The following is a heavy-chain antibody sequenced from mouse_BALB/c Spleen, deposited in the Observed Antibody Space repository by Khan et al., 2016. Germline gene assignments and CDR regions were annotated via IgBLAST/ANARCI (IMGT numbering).Heavy chain of an antibody. V-gene: IGHV3-2*02. D-gene: IGHD1-2*01. CDR1: GYSITSDYA. J-gene: IGHJ1*01. CDR2: IRYSGST. CDR3: AGSPTATRYFDV. Sequence: EVQLQESGPGLVKPSQSLSLTCTVTGYSITSDYAWNWIRQFPGNKLEWMGYIRYSGSTTYNPSLKSRISITRDTSKNQFFLQLYSVTTEDTATCYCAGSPTATRYFDVWGAGTTVTVTS.